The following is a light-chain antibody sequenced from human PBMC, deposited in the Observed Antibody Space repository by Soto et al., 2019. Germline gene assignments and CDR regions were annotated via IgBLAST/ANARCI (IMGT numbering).Light chain of an antibody. V-gene: IGLV2-23*01. J-gene: IGLJ3*02. Sequence: QSVLTQPASVSGSPGQSITISCTGTSSDVGSYNLVSWYQQHPGKAPKLMIYEGTKRPSGVSHRFSGPKSGNTASLTIFGLQAEDEADYYCCSYADSSTFWVFGGGTKLTVL. CDR1: SSDVGSYNL. CDR3: CSYADSSTFWV. CDR2: EGT.